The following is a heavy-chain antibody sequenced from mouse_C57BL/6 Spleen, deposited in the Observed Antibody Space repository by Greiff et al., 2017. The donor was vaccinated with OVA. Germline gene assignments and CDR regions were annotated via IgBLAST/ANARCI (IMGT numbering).Heavy chain of an antibody. V-gene: IGHV1-54*01. D-gene: IGHD2-4*01. Sequence: VQLQHSGAELVRPGTSVKVSCKASGYAFTNYLIEWVKQRPGQGLEWIGVINPGSGGTNYNEKFKGKATLTADKSSSTAYMQLSSLTSEDSAVYCCARGNDYFWYFDVWGTGTTVTVSS. CDR3: ARGNDYFWYFDV. J-gene: IGHJ1*03. CDR2: INPGSGGT. CDR1: GYAFTNYL.